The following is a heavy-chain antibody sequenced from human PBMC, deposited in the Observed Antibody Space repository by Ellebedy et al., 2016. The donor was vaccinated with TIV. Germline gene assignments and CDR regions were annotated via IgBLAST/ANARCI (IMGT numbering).Heavy chain of an antibody. J-gene: IGHJ4*02. Sequence: GGSLRLXCAASGFTFKIFAINWVRQAPGKGLEWISSISGSGTMTKYAESVKGRLTISRDNSKNTLFLQMNSLRAEDTAVYYCARGGYDFWSGYSPFDYWGQGTLVTVSS. CDR3: ARGGYDFWSGYSPFDY. CDR2: ISGSGTMT. D-gene: IGHD3-3*01. CDR1: GFTFKIFA. V-gene: IGHV3-23*01.